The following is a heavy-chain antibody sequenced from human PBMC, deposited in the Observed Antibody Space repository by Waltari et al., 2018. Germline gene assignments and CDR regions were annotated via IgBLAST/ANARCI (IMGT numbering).Heavy chain of an antibody. Sequence: EAQLVKSRGGLVSTGGSLPRSCPAPGSPVSRFWMAWIRQAPGQGLQWVADLGPDGSDKYSVDSGKGRFTISRDNAENSLLLQMSSLRVEDTALYYCVGWNDPINSWGQGTLVAVSS. D-gene: IGHD1-1*01. CDR2: LGPDGSDK. V-gene: IGHV3-7*01. CDR1: GSPVSRFW. J-gene: IGHJ4*02. CDR3: VGWNDPINS.